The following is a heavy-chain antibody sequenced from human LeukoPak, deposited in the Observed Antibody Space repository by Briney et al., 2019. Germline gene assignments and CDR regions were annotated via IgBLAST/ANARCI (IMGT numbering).Heavy chain of an antibody. CDR3: ARSSSQRKYYYYYYMDV. CDR1: GGSFSGYY. J-gene: IGHJ6*03. CDR2: INHSGST. V-gene: IGHV4-34*01. Sequence: SETLSLTCAVYGGSFSGYYWRWIRQPPGKGLEWIGEINHSGSTNYNPSLKSRVTISVDTSKNQFSLKLSSVTAADTAVYYCARSSSQRKYYYYYYMDVWGKGTTVTVSS. D-gene: IGHD6-25*01.